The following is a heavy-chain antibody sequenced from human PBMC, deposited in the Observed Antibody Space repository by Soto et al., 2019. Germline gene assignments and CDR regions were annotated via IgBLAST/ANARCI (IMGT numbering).Heavy chain of an antibody. V-gene: IGHV3-30*18. CDR1: GFTFSSYG. D-gene: IGHD3-3*01. J-gene: IGHJ6*02. Sequence: QVQLVESGGGVVQPGRSLRLSCAASGFTFSSYGMHWVRQAPGKGLEWVAVISYDGSNKYYADSVKGRFTISRDNSKNTLYLQMNSLRAEDTAVYYCAKDYLGAYDFWGGSVEHYYYYGMDVWGQGTTVTVSS. CDR3: AKDYLGAYDFWGGSVEHYYYYGMDV. CDR2: ISYDGSNK.